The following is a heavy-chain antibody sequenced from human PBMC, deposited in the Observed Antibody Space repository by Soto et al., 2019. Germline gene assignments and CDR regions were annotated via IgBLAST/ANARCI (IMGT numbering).Heavy chain of an antibody. J-gene: IGHJ3*02. Sequence: QVQLQESDPGLVKPSETLSLTCTVSGGSISSYYWSWIRQPPGKGLEWIGYIYYSGSTNYNPSLKSRVTISVDTSKNQFSLKLSSVTAADTAVYYCARRWGYAFDIWGQGTMVTVSS. D-gene: IGHD1-26*01. CDR1: GGSISSYY. CDR2: IYYSGST. V-gene: IGHV4-59*08. CDR3: ARRWGYAFDI.